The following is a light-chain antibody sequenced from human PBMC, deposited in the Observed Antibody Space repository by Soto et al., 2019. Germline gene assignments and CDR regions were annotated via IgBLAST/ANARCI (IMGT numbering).Light chain of an antibody. V-gene: IGKV3-20*01. Sequence: ENLLTQSPGTLSLSPGEGATLSCRASRGVSANYLAWYQQKPGQAPTLLIYGAYIRAAGIPDRFSGSWSGTDFTLTIRRLETDDCAVYYCQQYGSSPRTVGQGTKVESK. CDR1: RGVSANY. J-gene: IGKJ1*01. CDR3: QQYGSSPRT. CDR2: GAY.